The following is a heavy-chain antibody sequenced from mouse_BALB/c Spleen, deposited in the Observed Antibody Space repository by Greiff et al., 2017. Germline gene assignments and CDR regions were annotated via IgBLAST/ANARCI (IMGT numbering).Heavy chain of an antibody. V-gene: IGHV1-80*01. D-gene: IGHD1-1*01. CDR2: IYPGDGDT. J-gene: IGHJ2*01. CDR1: GYAFSSYW. CDR3: AREDYGSSDY. Sequence: VMLVESGAELVRPGSSVKISCKASGYAFSSYWMNWVKQRPGQGLEWIGQIYPGDGDTNYNGKFKGKATLTADKSSSTAYMQLSSLTSEDSAVYFCAREDYGSSDYWGQGTTLTVSS.